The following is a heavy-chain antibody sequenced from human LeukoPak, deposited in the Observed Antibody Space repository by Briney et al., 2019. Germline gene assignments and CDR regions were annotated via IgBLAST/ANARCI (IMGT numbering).Heavy chain of an antibody. CDR2: IYSSGCA. CDR3: ARMGEYSGYGTD. Sequence: SETLSLTCTVSGGSISSYYWRWIRQPPGKGLEWIGYIYSSGCANYNPTFKSRVNMSVDMSKNQFTVKLSSVTAGDTVVYCCARMGEYSGYGTDWGQGTMVTVSS. V-gene: IGHV4-59*08. CDR1: GGSISSYY. D-gene: IGHD5-12*01. J-gene: IGHJ4*02.